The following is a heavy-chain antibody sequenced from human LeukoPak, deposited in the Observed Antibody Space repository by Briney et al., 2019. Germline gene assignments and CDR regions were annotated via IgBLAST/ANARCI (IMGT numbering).Heavy chain of an antibody. Sequence: QPGGSLRLSCAASGFTLSSYWMTWARQAPGKGLEWVANIGQDGTEKYSVDSVKGRFTISRDNAKNSLYLQMNSLRAEDAAVYYCARGWAAIDSWGQGTLVTVSS. V-gene: IGHV3-7*04. CDR1: GFTLSSYW. D-gene: IGHD5-18*01. CDR3: ARGWAAIDS. J-gene: IGHJ4*02. CDR2: IGQDGTEK.